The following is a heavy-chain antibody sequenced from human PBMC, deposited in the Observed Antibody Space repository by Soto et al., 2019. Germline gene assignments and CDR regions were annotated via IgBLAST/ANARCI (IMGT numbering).Heavy chain of an antibody. CDR3: AREVDGGDRDYYGLDV. CDR1: GGSISYEYYH. CDR2: IHYSGSI. V-gene: IGHV4-30-4*08. J-gene: IGHJ6*02. Sequence: SETLSLTCTVSGGSISYEYYHWTWIRQSPGKGLEWIGYIHYSGSIIYNPSFKSRVTISVDTSKNQFSLQLSSVTAADTAVYFCAREVDGGDRDYYGLDVWGQGTTVTLSS. D-gene: IGHD2-21*02.